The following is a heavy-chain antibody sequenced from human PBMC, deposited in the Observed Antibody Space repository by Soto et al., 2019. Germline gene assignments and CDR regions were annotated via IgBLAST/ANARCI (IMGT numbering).Heavy chain of an antibody. CDR2: IDPSDSYT. D-gene: IGHD3-22*01. J-gene: IGHJ4*02. CDR1: GYRFTSYW. Sequence: PGESLKISCRGSGYRFTSYWISWVRQMPGKGLEWMGRIDPSDSYTNYSPSFQGHVTMSDDRSISTAYLQWSSLKAPDTAMYYCERPHSRHATNGPFDYWGQGTLVTVSS. V-gene: IGHV5-10-1*01. CDR3: ERPHSRHATNGPFDY.